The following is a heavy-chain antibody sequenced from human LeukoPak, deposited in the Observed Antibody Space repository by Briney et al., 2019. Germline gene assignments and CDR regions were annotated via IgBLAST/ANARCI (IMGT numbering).Heavy chain of an antibody. CDR3: ARSPRDYSDY. J-gene: IGHJ4*02. V-gene: IGHV3-48*04. CDR1: GFTFSSYS. Sequence: GGSLRLSCAASGFTFSSYSMNWVRQAPGKGLEWVSYISSSSSTIYYADSVKGRFTISRDNAKNSLYLQMNSLRAEDTAVYYCARSPRDYSDYWGQGTLVTVSS. CDR2: ISSSSSTI. D-gene: IGHD4-11*01.